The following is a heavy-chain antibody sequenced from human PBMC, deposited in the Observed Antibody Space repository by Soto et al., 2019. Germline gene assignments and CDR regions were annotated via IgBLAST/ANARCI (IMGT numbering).Heavy chain of an antibody. CDR3: ACENSRIPPRLFHH. CDR2: ISPAGTNQ. D-gene: IGHD2-21*01. V-gene: IGHV3-30-3*01. CDR1: GFIFSDYA. Sequence: RGSLRLSYVASGFIFSDYAMHWARQAPGKGLEWVALISPAGTNQYYADSAKGRFTISRDNSKNTLYLQMNSLRPEDTGLYYCACENSRIPPRLFHHCGHGTLVTVSS. J-gene: IGHJ1*01.